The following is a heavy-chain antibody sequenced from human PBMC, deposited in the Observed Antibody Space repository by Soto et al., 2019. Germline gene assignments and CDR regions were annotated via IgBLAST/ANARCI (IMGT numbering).Heavy chain of an antibody. CDR1: GYTFTGYY. J-gene: IGHJ6*02. CDR2: INPNSGGT. CDR3: ARDGTATTDDSVYYYYGMDV. Sequence: ASVKVSCKASGYTFTGYYMHWVRQAPGQGLEWMGWINPNSGGTNYAQKFQGWVTMTRDTSISTAYMELSRLRSDDTAVYYCARDGTATTDDSVYYYYGMDVWGQGTTVTVSS. D-gene: IGHD2-21*02. V-gene: IGHV1-2*04.